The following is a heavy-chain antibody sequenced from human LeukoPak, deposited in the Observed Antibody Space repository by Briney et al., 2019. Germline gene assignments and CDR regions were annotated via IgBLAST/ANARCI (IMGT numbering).Heavy chain of an antibody. Sequence: ASVKVSCKASGYTFTSYGISWVRQAPGQGLEWMGWISAYNGNTNYAQKLQGRVTMTTDTSTSTAYMELRSLRSDDTAVYYCARYSSWGYVCYYYMDVWGKGTTVTVSS. J-gene: IGHJ6*03. CDR2: ISAYNGNT. CDR1: GYTFTSYG. CDR3: ARYSSWGYVCYYYMDV. D-gene: IGHD5-12*01. V-gene: IGHV1-18*01.